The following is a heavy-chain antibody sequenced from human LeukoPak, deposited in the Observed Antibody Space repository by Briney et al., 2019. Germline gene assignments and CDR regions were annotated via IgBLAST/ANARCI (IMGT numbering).Heavy chain of an antibody. CDR1: GFTFSEYY. V-gene: IGHV3-11*01. CDR3: ARGYGGNSLGY. D-gene: IGHD4-23*01. J-gene: IGHJ4*02. CDR2: ISSSGTTI. Sequence: WGSLRLSCAASGFTFSEYYMNWIRQAPGKGLEWVSYISSSGTTIYYADSVKGRFTISRDNTKNSLFLQMSSLGAEDMAVYYCARGYGGNSLGYWGQGTMATVSS.